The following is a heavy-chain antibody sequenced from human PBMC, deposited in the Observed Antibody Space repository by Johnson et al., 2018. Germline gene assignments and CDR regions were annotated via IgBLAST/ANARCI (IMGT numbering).Heavy chain of an antibody. CDR3: ARETGERTYDI. CDR1: GFTFSSYG. CDR2: IWYDGRDT. Sequence: QVQLVESGGGVVQPGRSLRLSCAPSGFTFSSYGMHWVRQAPGKGLEWVVGIWYDGRDTDHADSVKGRFTISRDNSKNILYLQMNSLRGEDTAVYYCARETGERTYDIWGQGTTVTVSS. J-gene: IGHJ3*02. D-gene: IGHD7-27*01. V-gene: IGHV3-33*01.